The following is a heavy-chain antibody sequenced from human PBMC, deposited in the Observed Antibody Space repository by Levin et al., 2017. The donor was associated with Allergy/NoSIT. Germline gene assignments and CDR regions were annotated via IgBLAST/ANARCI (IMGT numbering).Heavy chain of an antibody. V-gene: IGHV3-66*01. J-gene: IGHJ6*02. CDR1: GFTVSSHY. CDR3: ARDNSSSWSEVYYYYGMDV. CDR2: IYSGGST. Sequence: GESLKISCAASGFTVSSHYMSWVRRAPGKGLEWVSVIYSGGSTYYADSVKGRFTISRDNSKNTLYLQMNSLRAEDTAVYYCARDNSSSWSEVYYYYGMDVWGQGTTVTVSS. D-gene: IGHD6-13*01.